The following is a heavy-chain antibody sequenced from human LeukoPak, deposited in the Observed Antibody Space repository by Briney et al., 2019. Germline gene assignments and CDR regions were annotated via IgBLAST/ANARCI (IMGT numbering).Heavy chain of an antibody. CDR3: ARGIAALH. D-gene: IGHD6-13*01. CDR2: INHTGNT. J-gene: IGHJ4*02. CDR1: GESFTTYY. V-gene: IGHV4-34*01. Sequence: KPSETLSLTCAVYGESFTTYYWDWIRQTPGKGLEWIGEINHTGNTNYNPSLKSRATISIDSSKKQFSLKLRSVTAADTAVYYCARGIAALHWGQGTLVTVSS.